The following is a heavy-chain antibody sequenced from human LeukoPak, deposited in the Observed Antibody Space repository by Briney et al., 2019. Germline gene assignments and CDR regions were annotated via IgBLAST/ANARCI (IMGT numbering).Heavy chain of an antibody. D-gene: IGHD3-3*02. Sequence: GGSLRLSCAASGFAVSSNYMNWVRQAPGKGLEWVSILYSGSSTYYADSVEGRFIVSRDSSKNTLSLQMNDLRAEDTAVYYCARVGDHFHWYLDLWGRGTMVTVSS. CDR1: GFAVSSNY. V-gene: IGHV3-53*01. CDR2: LYSGSST. J-gene: IGHJ2*01. CDR3: ARVGDHFHWYLDL.